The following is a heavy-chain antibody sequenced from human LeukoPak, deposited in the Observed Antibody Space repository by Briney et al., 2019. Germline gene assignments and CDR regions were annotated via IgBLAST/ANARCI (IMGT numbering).Heavy chain of an antibody. J-gene: IGHJ6*03. CDR1: GGSISSYY. V-gene: IGHV4-34*01. Sequence: KPSETLSLTCTVSGGSISSYYWSWIRQPPGKGLEWIGEINHSGSTNYNPSLKSRVTISVDTSKNQFSLKLSSVTAADTAVYYCASTVVTAIPYVVDYYYMDVWGKGTTVTVSS. D-gene: IGHD2-21*02. CDR2: INHSGST. CDR3: ASTVVTAIPYVVDYYYMDV.